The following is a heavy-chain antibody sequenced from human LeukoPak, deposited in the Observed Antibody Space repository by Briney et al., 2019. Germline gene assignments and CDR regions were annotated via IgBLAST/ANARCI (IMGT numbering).Heavy chain of an antibody. V-gene: IGHV3-48*01. Sequence: PGGSLRLSCAASGFTFSSYSMNWVRQAPGKGLEWVSYISSSSSTIYYADSVKGRFTISRDNAKNSLYLQMNSLRAEDTAVYYCARDTIVASNDYWGQGTLVTVSS. CDR3: ARDTIVASNDY. J-gene: IGHJ4*02. CDR1: GFTFSSYS. D-gene: IGHD3-3*01. CDR2: ISSSSSTI.